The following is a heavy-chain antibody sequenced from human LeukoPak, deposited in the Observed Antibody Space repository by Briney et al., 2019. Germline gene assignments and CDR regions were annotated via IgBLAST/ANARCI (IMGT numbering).Heavy chain of an antibody. CDR1: AFIFEDYT. J-gene: IGHJ4*02. Sequence: GRSLRLSCAVSAFIFEDYTLHWVRQLPGRGLEWVAGVSWNRDYINYGDSVKGRFTATRDDAKNSFHLQMNSLRIEDTAVYYCAATSGWNDSYFDYWGQGTLVTVSA. CDR2: VSWNRDYI. V-gene: IGHV3-9*01. CDR3: AATSGWNDSYFDY. D-gene: IGHD6-19*01.